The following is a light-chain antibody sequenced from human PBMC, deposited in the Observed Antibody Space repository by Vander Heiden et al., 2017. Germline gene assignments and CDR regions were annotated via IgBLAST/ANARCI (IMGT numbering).Light chain of an antibody. J-gene: IGKJ2*02. V-gene: IGKV3-11*01. Sequence: EIVLTQSPATLSLSPGERATLSCRASQSVSSYLAWYQQKPGQAPRLIIDDASNRATGIPARFSGRGSGTDFTLTISSLEPEDVAVYYCQQRSNWPWTFGQGTKLEIK. CDR3: QQRSNWPWT. CDR2: DAS. CDR1: QSVSSY.